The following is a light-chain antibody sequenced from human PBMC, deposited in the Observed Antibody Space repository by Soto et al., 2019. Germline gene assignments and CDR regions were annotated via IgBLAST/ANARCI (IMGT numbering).Light chain of an antibody. J-gene: IGKJ4*01. CDR3: QQHNSWLT. V-gene: IGKV3-15*01. CDR2: DAS. CDR1: QSVSYH. Sequence: IGMTQTPATLSVSPGERVTLSCRASQSVSYHVAWYQQKPGQTPRLVIYDASSRASGIPARFSGSRSGTEFSLPISGLPSEDFGVYYCQQHNSWLTFGGGTRVDI.